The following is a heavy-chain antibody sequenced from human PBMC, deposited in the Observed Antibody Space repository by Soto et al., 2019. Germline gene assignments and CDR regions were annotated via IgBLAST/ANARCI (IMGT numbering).Heavy chain of an antibody. CDR1: GFTFSSYS. V-gene: IGHV3-48*01. CDR3: ARGYPGGDAFDI. Sequence: GGSLRLSCAASGFTFSSYSMNRVRQAPGKGLEWVSYISSSSNTIYYADSVKGRFTISRDNAKNSLYLQMNSLRAEDTAVYYWARGYPGGDAFDIWGQGTMVTVSS. CDR2: ISSSSNTI. J-gene: IGHJ3*02. D-gene: IGHD6-13*01.